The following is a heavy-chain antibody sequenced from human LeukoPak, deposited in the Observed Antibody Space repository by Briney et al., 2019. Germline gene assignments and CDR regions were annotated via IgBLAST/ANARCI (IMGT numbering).Heavy chain of an antibody. J-gene: IGHJ4*02. V-gene: IGHV1-18*01. D-gene: IGHD3-22*01. CDR3: ARRFNYYDSSGDYEGFYFDY. CDR2: ISAY. Sequence: ASVKVSCKASGYTFTSYGISWVRQAPGQGLEWMGWISAYAQKFQGRATMTTDTSTSTAYMELRSLRSDDTAVYYCARRFNYYDSSGDYEGFYFDYWGQGTLVIVSS. CDR1: GYTFTSYG.